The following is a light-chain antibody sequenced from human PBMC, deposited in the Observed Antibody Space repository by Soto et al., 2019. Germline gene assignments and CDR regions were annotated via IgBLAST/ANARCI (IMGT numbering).Light chain of an antibody. CDR1: QSVSSN. CDR2: GAS. J-gene: IGKJ1*01. V-gene: IGKV3-15*01. Sequence: EIVMTQSPATLSVSPGERATLYCRASQSVSSNLAWYQQKPGQAPRLLIYGASTRATGIPARFSGYGSGTEFTLTISSLQSEDFAVYYCQQYNNWPPWTVGQGTKVDTK. CDR3: QQYNNWPPWT.